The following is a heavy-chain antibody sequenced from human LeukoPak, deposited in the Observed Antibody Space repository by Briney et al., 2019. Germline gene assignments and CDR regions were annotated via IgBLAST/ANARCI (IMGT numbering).Heavy chain of an antibody. J-gene: IGHJ4*02. V-gene: IGHV4-59*01. CDR3: ARVDYSNPSY. CDR2: IYYSGST. CDR1: RGSISGYY. D-gene: IGHD4-11*01. Sequence: MASETLSLTCTVSRGSISGYYWSWIRQPPGKGLEWIGYIYYSGSTNYNPSLKSRVTISIDTSKKQFSLKLNSVTAADTAVYYCARVDYSNPSYWGQGTLVTVSS.